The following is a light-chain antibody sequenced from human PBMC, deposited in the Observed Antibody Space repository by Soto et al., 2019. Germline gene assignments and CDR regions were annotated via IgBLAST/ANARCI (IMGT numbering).Light chain of an antibody. Sequence: QAVVTQPHSASGSPGQSVTISCTGTRSDVGAYKDVSWYQQYPGKSPKLMIYEVSKRPSGVPDRFSGSKSGNTSSLTVSGLQAEDEDDYYCTSYAGSNIWVFGGGTKLPVL. V-gene: IGLV2-8*01. J-gene: IGLJ3*02. CDR3: TSYAGSNIWV. CDR2: EVS. CDR1: RSDVGAYKD.